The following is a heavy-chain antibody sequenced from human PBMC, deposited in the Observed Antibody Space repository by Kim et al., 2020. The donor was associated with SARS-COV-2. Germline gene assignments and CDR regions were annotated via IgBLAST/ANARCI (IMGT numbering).Heavy chain of an antibody. CDR3: AAAYYYGSGALDP. D-gene: IGHD3-10*01. Sequence: HAESVKGPFTISRDNSKNTLYLQMNSLRGEDTAAYFCAAAYYYGSGALDPWGQGTLVTVSA. J-gene: IGHJ5*02. V-gene: IGHV3-23*01.